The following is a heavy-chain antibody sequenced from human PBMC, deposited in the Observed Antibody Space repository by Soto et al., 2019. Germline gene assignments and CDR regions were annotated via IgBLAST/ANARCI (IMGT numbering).Heavy chain of an antibody. CDR3: ARRKLGWHFDY. CDR1: GGSISSSSYY. D-gene: IGHD6-19*01. J-gene: IGHJ4*02. CDR2: IYYSGST. V-gene: IGHV4-39*01. Sequence: QLQLQESGPGLVKPSETLSLTCTVSGGSISSSSYYWGWIRQPPGKGLEWIGSIYYSGSTYYNPSLKSRVTISVDTSKNQFSLKLSSVTAADTAVYYCARRKLGWHFDYWGQGTLVTVSS.